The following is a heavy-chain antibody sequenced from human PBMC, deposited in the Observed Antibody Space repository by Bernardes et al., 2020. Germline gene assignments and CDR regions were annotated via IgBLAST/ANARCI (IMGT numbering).Heavy chain of an antibody. V-gene: IGHV1-2*02. CDR1: GYTFSDYY. Sequence: ASVKVACKASGYTFSDYYIHWLRQAPGQGFEWMGWISPKSGATNYAQKFQGRVTMTRDTGISTEYMQLSRLTSDDTAVYYCARTFYYDRGGDSVFDQWGQGTLVSVSS. CDR3: ARTFYYDRGGDSVFDQ. J-gene: IGHJ4*02. D-gene: IGHD2-21*01. CDR2: ISPKSGAT.